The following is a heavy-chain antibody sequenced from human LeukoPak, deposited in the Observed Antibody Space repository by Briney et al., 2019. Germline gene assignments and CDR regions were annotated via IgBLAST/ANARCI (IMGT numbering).Heavy chain of an antibody. CDR3: AKNKGQLVPNYCMNV. CDR2: LSSSGVRT. V-gene: IGHV3-23*01. CDR1: GFTLSSFA. D-gene: IGHD6-13*01. Sequence: GGSLRLSCTASGFTLSSFAMSWVRQAPGKGLELVSTLSSSGVRTYYADSVKGRFTISRDNSLNTVFLQMNSLRGEDTAIYYCAKNKGQLVPNYCMNVWAKGPRSPSP. J-gene: IGHJ6*03.